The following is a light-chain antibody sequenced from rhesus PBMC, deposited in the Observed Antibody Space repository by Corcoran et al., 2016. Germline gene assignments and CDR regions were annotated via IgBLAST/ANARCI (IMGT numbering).Light chain of an antibody. J-gene: IGKJ2*01. CDR3: QHYYSTPYS. CDR2: EAS. V-gene: IGKV1-25*01. CDR1: QGITND. Sequence: DIQMTQSPSSLSASVGDRVTITCRASQGITNDLAWYQQKPGETPKLLIYEASRLQSGIPSRFSGSGSGTDFTLTIRSLQSADFSTYYCQHYYSTPYSFGQGTKVAIK.